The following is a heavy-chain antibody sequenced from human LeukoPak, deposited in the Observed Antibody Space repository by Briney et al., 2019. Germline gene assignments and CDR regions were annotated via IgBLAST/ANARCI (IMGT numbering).Heavy chain of an antibody. V-gene: IGHV3-21*04. CDR2: ISSSSSYI. D-gene: IGHD1-26*01. CDR3: AKDLIVGATSYYFDY. Sequence: GGSLRLSCAASGFTFSSYSMNWVRQAPGKGLEWVSSISSSSSYIYYADSVKGRFTISRDNAKNSLYLQMNSLRAEDTAVYYCAKDLIVGATSYYFDYWGQGTLVTVSS. J-gene: IGHJ4*02. CDR1: GFTFSSYS.